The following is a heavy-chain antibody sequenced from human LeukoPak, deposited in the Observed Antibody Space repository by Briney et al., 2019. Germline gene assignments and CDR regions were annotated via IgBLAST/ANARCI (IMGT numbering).Heavy chain of an antibody. CDR1: GGSISSYY. CDR2: IYYSGST. V-gene: IGHV4-59*01. Sequence: PSETLSLTCTVSGGSISSYYWSWIRQPPGKGLEWIGYIYYSGSTNYNPSLKSRVTLSVDTSKNQFSLKLSSVTAADTAVYYCASGRYDYGNDAFDIWGQGTMVTVSS. CDR3: ASGRYDYGNDAFDI. J-gene: IGHJ3*02. D-gene: IGHD4/OR15-4a*01.